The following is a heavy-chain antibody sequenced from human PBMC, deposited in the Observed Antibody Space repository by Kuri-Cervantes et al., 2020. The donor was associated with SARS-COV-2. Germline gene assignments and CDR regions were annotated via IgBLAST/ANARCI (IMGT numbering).Heavy chain of an antibody. D-gene: IGHD2-2*01. V-gene: IGHV1-2*04. CDR3: ARGRWTVVVPAARYNWFDP. Sequence: ASVKVSCKASGYTFTGHYMHWVRQAPGQGLEWMGWINPNSGGTNYAQKFQGWVTMTGDTSISTAYMELSRLRSDDTAVYYCARGRWTVVVPAARYNWFDPWGQGTLVTVSS. J-gene: IGHJ5*02. CDR2: INPNSGGT. CDR1: GYTFTGHY.